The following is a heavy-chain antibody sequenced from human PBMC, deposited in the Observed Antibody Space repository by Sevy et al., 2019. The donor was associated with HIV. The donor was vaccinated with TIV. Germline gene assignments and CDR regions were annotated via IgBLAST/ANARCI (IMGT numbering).Heavy chain of an antibody. J-gene: IGHJ4*02. CDR2: ISYDGSNK. CDR1: GFTFSSYG. CDR3: AKDGVATIRGYFDY. V-gene: IGHV3-30*18. Sequence: GGSLRLSCAASGFTFSSYGMHWVRQAPGKGLEWVAVISYDGSNKYYADSVKGRFTISRDNSKNTLYLQMNSLRAEDTAVYYCAKDGVATIRGYFDYWGQGTLVIVSS. D-gene: IGHD5-12*01.